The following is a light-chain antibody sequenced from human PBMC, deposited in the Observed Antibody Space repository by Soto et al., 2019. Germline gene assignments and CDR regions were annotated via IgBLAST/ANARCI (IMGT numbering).Light chain of an antibody. J-gene: IGLJ2*01. CDR3: CSYEGSSSSVV. CDR2: DDS. CDR1: SSDVGGYNH. Sequence: QSALTQPASVSGSPGQSITISCTGTSSDVGGYNHVSWYQQHPGKAPKLIIYDDSKRPSGVSNRFSGSKSGNTASLAITGLQAEDEADYYCCSYEGSSSSVVFGGGTKLTVL. V-gene: IGLV2-23*01.